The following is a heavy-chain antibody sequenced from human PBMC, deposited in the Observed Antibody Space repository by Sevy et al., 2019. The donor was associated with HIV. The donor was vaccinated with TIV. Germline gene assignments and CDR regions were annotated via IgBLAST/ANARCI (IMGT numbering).Heavy chain of an antibody. V-gene: IGHV1-69*05. D-gene: IGHD2-2*02. CDR1: GGTFSSYA. CDR2: IIPIFDTV. CDR3: ARRSLRLGYCSRTSCYSAMDV. J-gene: IGHJ6*02. Sequence: ASVKVSCKTSGGTFSSYAFTWARQAPGQGLEWMGGIIPIFDTVDYVQKFQGRVTITTDESRSTAYMELRSLRSEDTAVYYCARRSLRLGYCSRTSCYSAMDVWGQGTTVTVSS.